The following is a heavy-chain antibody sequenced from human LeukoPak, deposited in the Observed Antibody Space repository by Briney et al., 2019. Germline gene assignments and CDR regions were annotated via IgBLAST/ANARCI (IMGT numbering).Heavy chain of an antibody. Sequence: SETLSLTCAVYGGSFSGYYWSWIRQPPGKGLEWIGEINHSGSTNYNPSLKSRVTISVDTSKNQFSLKLSSVTAADTAVYYCARQLGYAKKTSYYYYYYMDVWGKGTTVTISS. CDR1: GGSFSGYY. V-gene: IGHV4-34*01. D-gene: IGHD5-12*01. J-gene: IGHJ6*03. CDR3: ARQLGYAKKTSYYYYYYMDV. CDR2: INHSGST.